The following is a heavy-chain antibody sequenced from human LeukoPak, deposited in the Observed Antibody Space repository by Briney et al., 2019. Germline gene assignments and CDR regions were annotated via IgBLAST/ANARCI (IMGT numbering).Heavy chain of an antibody. D-gene: IGHD4-23*01. CDR1: GYTFTSYG. J-gene: IGHJ4*02. V-gene: IGHV1-69*13. CDR3: ARDQNYGGNSGGSAFDY. CDR2: IIPIFGTA. Sequence: SVKVSCTASGYTFTSYGISWVRQAPGQGLEWMGGIIPIFGTANYAQKFQGRVTITADESTSTAYMELSSLRSEDTAVYYCARDQNYGGNSGGSAFDYWGQGTLVTVSS.